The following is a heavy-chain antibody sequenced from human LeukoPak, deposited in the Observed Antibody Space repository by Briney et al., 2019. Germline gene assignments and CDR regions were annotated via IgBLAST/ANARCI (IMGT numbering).Heavy chain of an antibody. Sequence: PGGSLRLSCAASGFTFSSYAMSWVRQAPGKGLEWVSAISGSGGSTYYADSVKGRFTISRDNSKNTLYLQMNSLRAEETDVYYCAKGKGVLEWLLFDYWGQGTLVTVSS. CDR3: AKGKGVLEWLLFDY. CDR2: ISGSGGST. CDR1: GFTFSSYA. V-gene: IGHV3-23*01. D-gene: IGHD3-3*01. J-gene: IGHJ4*02.